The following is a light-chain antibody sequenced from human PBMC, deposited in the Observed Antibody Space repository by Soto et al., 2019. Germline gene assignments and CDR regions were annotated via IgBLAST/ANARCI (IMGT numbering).Light chain of an antibody. CDR3: QQYNDWPLT. Sequence: EVVLTKSPVTLSLSPGERATLSWRASQSFRGLLAWYQQKTGQAPRLLIYGASTRATDMPGRFSGRGYGTEFNLTISSLQSEDFALYYCQQYNDWPLTFGQGTKVDI. CDR1: QSFRGL. J-gene: IGKJ1*01. CDR2: GAS. V-gene: IGKV3-15*01.